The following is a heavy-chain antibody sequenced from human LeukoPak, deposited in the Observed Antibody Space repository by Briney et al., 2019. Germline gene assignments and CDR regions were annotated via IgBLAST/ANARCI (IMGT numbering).Heavy chain of an antibody. D-gene: IGHD3-9*01. J-gene: IGHJ4*02. CDR1: GYSISSGYY. V-gene: IGHV4-38-2*02. CDR3: ARGRRVLRYFDWFPALDY. Sequence: PSETLSLTCTVSGYSISSGYYWGWIRQPPGKGLEWIGEINHSGSTNYNPSLKSRVTISVDTSKNQFSLKLSSVTAADTAVYYCARGRRVLRYFDWFPALDYWGQGTLVTVSS. CDR2: INHSGST.